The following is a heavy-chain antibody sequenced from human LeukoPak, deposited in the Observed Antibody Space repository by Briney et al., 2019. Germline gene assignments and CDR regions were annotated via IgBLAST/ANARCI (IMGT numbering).Heavy chain of an antibody. CDR1: GFSFSDSY. D-gene: IGHD6-13*01. CDR3: ARDPRDSSSWFYFDY. Sequence: GGSLRLSCAASGFSFSDSYMTWIRQAPGKGLGWVSYISSSGGTIYYTDSVKGRFTISRDNAKNSLYLQMSSLRAEDTAVYYCARDPRDSSSWFYFDYWGQGTLVTVSS. CDR2: ISSSGGTI. V-gene: IGHV3-11*01. J-gene: IGHJ4*02.